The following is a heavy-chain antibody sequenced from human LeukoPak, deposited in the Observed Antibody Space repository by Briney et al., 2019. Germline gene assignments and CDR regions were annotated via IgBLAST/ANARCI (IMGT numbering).Heavy chain of an antibody. Sequence: SGGSLRLSCAASGFTFSSYWIHWVRQAPGKGLVWASRIDTDGSNTNYADSVKGRFTISRDNSKNSLYLQMNSLRAEDTALYYCAKGTLGDYRAGPDYWGRGTLVTVSS. V-gene: IGHV3-74*01. CDR2: IDTDGSNT. J-gene: IGHJ4*02. CDR3: AKGTLGDYRAGPDY. D-gene: IGHD4-17*01. CDR1: GFTFSSYW.